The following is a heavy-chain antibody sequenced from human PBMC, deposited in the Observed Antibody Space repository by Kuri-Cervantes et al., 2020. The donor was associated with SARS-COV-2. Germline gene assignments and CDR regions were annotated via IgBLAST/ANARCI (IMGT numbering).Heavy chain of an antibody. CDR3: ARDQGNDYVWGGYRFPNPKFDY. V-gene: IGHV3-30*01. Sequence: GGSLRLSCAASGFTFSSYAMHWVRQAPGKGLEWVAVISYDGSNTYYADSGKGRFTISRDNSKNTLCLQMNSLRSEDTAVYYCARDQGNDYVWGGYRFPNPKFDYWGQGTLVTVSS. D-gene: IGHD3-16*02. CDR2: ISYDGSNT. CDR1: GFTFSSYA. J-gene: IGHJ4*02.